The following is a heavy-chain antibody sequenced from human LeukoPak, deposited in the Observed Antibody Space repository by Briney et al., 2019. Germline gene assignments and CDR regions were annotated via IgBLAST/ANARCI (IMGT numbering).Heavy chain of an antibody. J-gene: IGHJ4*02. V-gene: IGHV4-34*01. CDR2: INHSGST. CDR3: ASPALGGYADY. CDR1: GGSISSYY. Sequence: PSETLSLTCTVSGGSISSYYWSWIRQPPGKGLEWIGEINHSGSTNYNPSLKSRVTISVDTSKNQFSLKLSSVTAADTAVYYCASPALGGYADYWGQGTLVTVSS. D-gene: IGHD5-12*01.